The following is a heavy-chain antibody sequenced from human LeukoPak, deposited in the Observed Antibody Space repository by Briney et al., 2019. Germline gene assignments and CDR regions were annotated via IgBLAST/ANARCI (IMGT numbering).Heavy chain of an antibody. V-gene: IGHV1-69*06. D-gene: IGHD2-15*01. CDR2: IIPIFGTA. Sequence: SVKVSCKASGGTFSSYAISWVRQAPGQGLEWMGGIIPIFGTANFAQKFQGRVTITADKSTSTAYMELSSLRSEDTAVYYCARDVRGGCSGGSCYEQYFDYWGQGTLVTVSS. CDR3: ARDVRGGCSGGSCYEQYFDY. J-gene: IGHJ4*02. CDR1: GGTFSSYA.